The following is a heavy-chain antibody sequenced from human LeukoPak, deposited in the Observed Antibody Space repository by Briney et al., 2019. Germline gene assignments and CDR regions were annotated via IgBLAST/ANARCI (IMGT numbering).Heavy chain of an antibody. CDR2: INPNSGGT. D-gene: IGHD6-13*01. Sequence: ASVKVSCKASGYTFTGYYMHWVRQAPGQGLEWMGWINPNSGGTNYAQKFQGRVTMTRDTSISTAYMELSRRRSDDTAVYYCARGAAADNRYNWFDPWGQGTLVTVSS. CDR3: ARGAAADNRYNWFDP. J-gene: IGHJ5*02. V-gene: IGHV1-2*02. CDR1: GYTFTGYY.